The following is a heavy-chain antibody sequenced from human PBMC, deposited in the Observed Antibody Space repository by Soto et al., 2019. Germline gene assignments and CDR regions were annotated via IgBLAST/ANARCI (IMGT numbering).Heavy chain of an antibody. CDR3: ARDTAAGDYGMDV. Sequence: GGSLRLSCAASGFTFSGYWMSWVRQAPGKGLEWVANIKQDGSEKYYVDSVKGRFTISRDNAKNSLYLQMNSLRAEDTAVYYCARDTAAGDYGMDVWGQGTTVTVSS. V-gene: IGHV3-7*03. J-gene: IGHJ6*02. D-gene: IGHD6-13*01. CDR2: IKQDGSEK. CDR1: GFTFSGYW.